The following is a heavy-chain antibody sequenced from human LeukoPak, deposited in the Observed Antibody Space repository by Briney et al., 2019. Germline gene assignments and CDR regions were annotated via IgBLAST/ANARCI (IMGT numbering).Heavy chain of an antibody. Sequence: ASVTVSCKASGYTFTSYDINWVRQATGQGLEWMGWMNPNSGNTGYAQKFQGRVTMTRNTYISTAYMELSSLRSEDTAVYYCARVRPPMETAAGGSWFDPWGQGTLVTVSS. CDR3: ARVRPPMETAAGGSWFDP. D-gene: IGHD6-13*01. J-gene: IGHJ5*02. CDR2: MNPNSGNT. V-gene: IGHV1-8*01. CDR1: GYTFTSYD.